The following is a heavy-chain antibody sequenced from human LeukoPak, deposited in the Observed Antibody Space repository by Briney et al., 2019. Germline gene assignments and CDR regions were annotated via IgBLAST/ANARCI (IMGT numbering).Heavy chain of an antibody. CDR1: GFTFSDYG. Sequence: PGRSLRLSCAASGFTFSDYGMHWGRQAPGKGLEWVAVIWYDGSNKYYADSVKGRFTISRDNSRNTLYLQMNSLRAEDTAVYYCVRELPPVVQYYFDYWGPGTLVTVSS. V-gene: IGHV3-33*01. D-gene: IGHD3-22*01. CDR2: IWYDGSNK. J-gene: IGHJ4*02. CDR3: VRELPPVVQYYFDY.